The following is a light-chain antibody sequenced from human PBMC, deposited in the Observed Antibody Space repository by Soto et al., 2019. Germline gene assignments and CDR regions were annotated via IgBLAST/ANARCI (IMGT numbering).Light chain of an antibody. CDR1: SSNIGNNY. Sequence: QSVLTQPPSVSAAPGQKVTISRSGSSSNIGNNYVSWYQQLPGTAPKLLIYDNNKGPSGIPDRFSGSKSGTSATLGITGLQTGDEADYYCGTWDSSLSAVVFGGGTKVTVL. CDR3: GTWDSSLSAVV. J-gene: IGLJ2*01. CDR2: DNN. V-gene: IGLV1-51*01.